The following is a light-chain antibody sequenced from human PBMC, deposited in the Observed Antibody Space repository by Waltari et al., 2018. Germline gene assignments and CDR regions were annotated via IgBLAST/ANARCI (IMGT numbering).Light chain of an antibody. CDR1: QSISNY. CDR3: QQTYSTIT. J-gene: IGKJ4*01. Sequence: DIQMTQSPSSLSASVGDRVTITCRASQSISNYLNWYQQKPGKAPKVLIYAASSLQSGVPSRFSGSGSGTDFTLTISSLQPEDFATYYCQQTYSTITFGGGTRVEIK. CDR2: AAS. V-gene: IGKV1-39*01.